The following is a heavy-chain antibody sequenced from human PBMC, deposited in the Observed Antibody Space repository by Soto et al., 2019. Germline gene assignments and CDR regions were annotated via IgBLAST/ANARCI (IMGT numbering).Heavy chain of an antibody. CDR1: GGSISSYY. CDR3: ARASPYGDYALDY. V-gene: IGHV4-59*01. CDR2: ISYSGST. Sequence: LSLTCTVSGGSISSYYWIWIRQPPGKGLEWIGYISYSGSTNYNPSLKSRPTISVDTSKNQFSLKLRSVTAADTAVYYCARASPYGDYALDYWGQGTLVTGSS. J-gene: IGHJ4*02. D-gene: IGHD4-17*01.